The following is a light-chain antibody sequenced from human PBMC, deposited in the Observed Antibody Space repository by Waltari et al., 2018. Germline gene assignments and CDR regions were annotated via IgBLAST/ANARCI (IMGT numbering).Light chain of an antibody. Sequence: SYVLTQPPSVSVAPGQTARIPCGGNNIGEKNVHWYQHKPGQAPMVVIYFDHDRPSGSPERFYGSNSGNTATLTISTVEAEDEADYYCQVWDRDTDHRVFGGGTKLTVL. CDR2: FDH. CDR3: QVWDRDTDHRV. J-gene: IGLJ2*01. V-gene: IGLV3-21*04. CDR1: NIGEKN.